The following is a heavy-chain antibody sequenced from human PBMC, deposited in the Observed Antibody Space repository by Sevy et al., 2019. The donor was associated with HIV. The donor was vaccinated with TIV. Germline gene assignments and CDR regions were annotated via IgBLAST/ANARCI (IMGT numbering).Heavy chain of an antibody. CDR2: INHSGST. CDR1: GGSFSGYY. CDR3: ARRRPSGYYEY. J-gene: IGHJ4*02. V-gene: IGHV4-34*01. Sequence: SEILSLTCAVYGGSFSGYYWSWIRQPPGKGLEWIGEINHSGSTNYNPSLKSRVTISVDTSRNQFSLKLSSVTAAEMAVYYCARRRPSGYYEYWGQGTLVTVSS. D-gene: IGHD3-3*01.